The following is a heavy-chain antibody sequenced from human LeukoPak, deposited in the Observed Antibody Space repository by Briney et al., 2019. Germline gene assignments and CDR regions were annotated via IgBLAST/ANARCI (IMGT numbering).Heavy chain of an antibody. V-gene: IGHV3-21*01. CDR3: ARGRGGDCGVVTYMDV. D-gene: IGHD3-3*01. J-gene: IGHJ6*03. CDR1: GFTFSSYS. Sequence: PGGSLRLSCAASGFTFSSYSMNWVRQAPGKGLEWVSSISSSSSYIYYADSVKGRFTISRDNAKNSLYLQMNSLRAEDTAVYYCARGRGGDCGVVTYMDVWGKGTTVTVSS. CDR2: ISSSSSYI.